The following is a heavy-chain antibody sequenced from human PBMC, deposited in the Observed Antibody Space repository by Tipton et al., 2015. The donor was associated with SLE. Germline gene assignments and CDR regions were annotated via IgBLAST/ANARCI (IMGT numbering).Heavy chain of an antibody. CDR1: GGSISIYY. Sequence: TLSLTCTVSGGSISIYYWNWIRQDPGKGLEWIGYIYNSGSTNYNPSLKRRVTISVDKSKNQYSLKLRSVTAADTAVYYCARDMLAYGGCDCYSSGYYYLDVWGKGTTFTVSS. CDR2: IYNSGST. J-gene: IGHJ6*03. CDR3: ARDMLAYGGCDCYSSGYYYLDV. D-gene: IGHD2-21*01. V-gene: IGHV4-59*01.